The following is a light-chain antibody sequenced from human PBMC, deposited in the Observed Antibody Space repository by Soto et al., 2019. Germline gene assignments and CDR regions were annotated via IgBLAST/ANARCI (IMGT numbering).Light chain of an antibody. CDR3: YSADNTGNHRGV. CDR2: EDT. V-gene: IGLV3-10*01. CDR1: ALPKKY. J-gene: IGLJ3*02. Sequence: YELMQPPSVSVSPGQTARITCSGDALPKKYAYWYQQKSGRAPVLVIYEDTKRPSGIPERFSGSSSGTMATLTISGAQVEDEADYYCYSADNTGNHRGVFGGGTKLTVL.